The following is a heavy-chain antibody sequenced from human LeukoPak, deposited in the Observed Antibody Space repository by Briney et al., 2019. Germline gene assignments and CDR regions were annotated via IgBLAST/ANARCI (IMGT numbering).Heavy chain of an antibody. CDR3: ARGGIYYYYYVDV. CDR2: INPNRGGT. J-gene: IGHJ6*03. V-gene: IGHV1-2*02. D-gene: IGHD3-16*01. Sequence: GASVKVSCKASVYTFTGYYMHWVRQAPGQGLECMGWINPNRGGTNYAQKFQGRVTMTRDTSISTAYMELSRLRSDDTAVYYCARGGIYYYYYVDVWGKGTTVTVSS. CDR1: VYTFTGYY.